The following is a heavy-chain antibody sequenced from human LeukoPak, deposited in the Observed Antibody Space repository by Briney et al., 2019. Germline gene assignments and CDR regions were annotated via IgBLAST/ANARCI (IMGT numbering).Heavy chain of an antibody. CDR3: ARSQPLSYFDL. CDR2: IIPIFGTA. CDR1: GGSFNSYA. V-gene: IGHV1-69*06. J-gene: IGHJ2*01. Sequence: SVKVSCKASGGSFNSYAISWVRQAPGQGLEWMGGIIPIFGTANYAQKFQGRVTITADKSTNTAYMELSSLRSEDTAVYYCARSQPLSYFDLWGRGTLVTVSS.